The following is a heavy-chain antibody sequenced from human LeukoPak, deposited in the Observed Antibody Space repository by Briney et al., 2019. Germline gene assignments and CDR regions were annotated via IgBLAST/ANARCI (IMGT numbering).Heavy chain of an antibody. J-gene: IGHJ4*02. V-gene: IGHV1-69*01. Sequence: GASVKVSCKASGGTFSSYAISWVRQAPGQGLEWIGGIIPIFGTANYAQKFQGRVTITADESTSTAYMELSSLRSEDTAVYYCARDTSGYGGYFDYWGQGTLVTVS. CDR2: IIPIFGTA. CDR3: ARDTSGYGGYFDY. CDR1: GGTFSSYA. D-gene: IGHD5-12*01.